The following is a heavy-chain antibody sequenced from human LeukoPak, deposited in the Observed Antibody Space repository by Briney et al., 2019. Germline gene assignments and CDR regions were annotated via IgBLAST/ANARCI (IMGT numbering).Heavy chain of an antibody. D-gene: IGHD3-10*01. J-gene: IGHJ3*02. Sequence: GGSLRLSCAASGFTFSDYAMSWVRQAPGKGLEWLSYLSSSSITIYYADSVQGRSTISRDNAENPLHLQMNSLRAEDTAVYYCARYGSRRAFDIWGQGTMVTVSS. CDR1: GFTFSDYA. CDR2: LSSSSITI. CDR3: ARYGSRRAFDI. V-gene: IGHV3-48*01.